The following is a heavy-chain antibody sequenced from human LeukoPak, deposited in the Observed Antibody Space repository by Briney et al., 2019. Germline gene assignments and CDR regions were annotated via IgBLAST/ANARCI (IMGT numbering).Heavy chain of an antibody. Sequence: PSETLSLTCTVSGGSISSYYWSWIRQPPGKGLEWIGYVYYSGSTNYNPSLKSRVTISVDTSKNQFSLNPSSVTAADTAVYYCARVQDTSGYFYNFDYWGQGTLVIVSS. J-gene: IGHJ4*02. CDR1: GGSISSYY. CDR3: ARVQDTSGYFYNFDY. V-gene: IGHV4-59*01. D-gene: IGHD3-22*01. CDR2: VYYSGST.